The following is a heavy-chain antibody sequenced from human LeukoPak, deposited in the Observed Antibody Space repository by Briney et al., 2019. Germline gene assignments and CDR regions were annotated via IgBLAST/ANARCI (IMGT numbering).Heavy chain of an antibody. CDR1: GGTFSSYA. V-gene: IGHV1-69*04. D-gene: IGHD3-22*01. CDR3: ARDDSSGYYLSHDAFDI. Sequence: ASVKVSCKASGGTFSSYAISWVRQAPGQGLEWMGRIIPILGIANYAQKFQGRVTITADKSTSTAYMELSSLRSEDTAVYYCARDDSSGYYLSHDAFDIWGQGTMVTVSS. J-gene: IGHJ3*02. CDR2: IIPILGIA.